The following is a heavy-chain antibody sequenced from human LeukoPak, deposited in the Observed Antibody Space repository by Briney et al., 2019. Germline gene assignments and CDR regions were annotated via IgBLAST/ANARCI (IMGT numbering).Heavy chain of an antibody. V-gene: IGHV3-7*03. CDR3: ARDLYNSASR. CDR2: IKQDGGEK. Sequence: TGGSLRLSCAAPGFTFSSSWMTWVRQAPGKGLEWVANIKQDGGEKYYVDSVKGRFTISRDNAKNSLYLQMNSLRADDTAVYYCARDLYNSASRWGQGTLVTVSS. CDR1: GFTFSSSW. J-gene: IGHJ4*02. D-gene: IGHD6-25*01.